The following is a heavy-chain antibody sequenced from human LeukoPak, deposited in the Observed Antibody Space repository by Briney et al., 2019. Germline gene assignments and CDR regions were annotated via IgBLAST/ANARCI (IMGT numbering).Heavy chain of an antibody. CDR3: ARSPLITIFGVVIQRWWFDP. J-gene: IGHJ5*02. CDR2: MNPNSGNT. D-gene: IGHD3-3*01. V-gene: IGHV1-8*01. CDR1: GYTFTSYD. Sequence: GASVKVSCKASGYTFTSYDINWVRQATGQGLEWMGWMNPNSGNTGYAQKFQGRVTMTRNTSISTAYMELSSLRSEDTAVYYCARSPLITIFGVVIQRWWFDPWGQGTLVTVSS.